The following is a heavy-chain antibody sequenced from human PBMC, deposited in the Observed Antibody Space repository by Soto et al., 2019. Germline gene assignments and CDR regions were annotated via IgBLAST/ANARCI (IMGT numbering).Heavy chain of an antibody. CDR2: ISSSSSYI. Sequence: EVQLVESGGGLVKPGGSLRLSCAASGFTFDTYSMNWVRQAPGKGLEWVSSISSSSSYIYYADSVKGRFTISRDNAKNSLYLQMNSLRAEDTAMYYCARDMTTVTTAYFHHWGQGTLVTVSS. CDR1: GFTFDTYS. CDR3: ARDMTTVTTAYFHH. J-gene: IGHJ1*01. V-gene: IGHV3-21*01. D-gene: IGHD4-17*01.